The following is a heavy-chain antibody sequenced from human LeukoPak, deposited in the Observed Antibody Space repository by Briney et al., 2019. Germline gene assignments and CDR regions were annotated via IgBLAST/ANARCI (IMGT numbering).Heavy chain of an antibody. J-gene: IGHJ2*01. CDR1: GFTFSSHA. D-gene: IGHD6-19*01. Sequence: GGSLRLSCVASGFTFSSHAMSWVRQAPGKGLEWVSYITSSSSIIYNADSVKGRFTISRDNAKNSLYLQMNSLRDEDTAVYYCARDAGYSSGWSHWYFDLWGRGTLVTVSS. V-gene: IGHV3-48*02. CDR2: ITSSSSII. CDR3: ARDAGYSSGWSHWYFDL.